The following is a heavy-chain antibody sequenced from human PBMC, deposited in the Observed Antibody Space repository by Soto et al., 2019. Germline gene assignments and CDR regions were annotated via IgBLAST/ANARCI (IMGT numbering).Heavy chain of an antibody. CDR2: IYHSGST. J-gene: IGHJ4*02. CDR3: ASTVDTAMGNN. D-gene: IGHD5-18*01. V-gene: IGHV4-4*02. CDR1: PHSIIRSNR. Sequence: SETLSLTCAVSPHSIIRSNRWSWVRQPPGKGLEWIGEIYHSGSTNYNPSLKSRVTISVDKSKNQFSLKLSSVTAADTAVYYCASTVDTAMGNNWGQGTLVS.